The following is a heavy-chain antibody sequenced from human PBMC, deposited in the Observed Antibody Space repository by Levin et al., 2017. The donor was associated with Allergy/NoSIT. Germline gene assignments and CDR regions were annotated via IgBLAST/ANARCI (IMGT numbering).Heavy chain of an antibody. CDR2: IWDDGCKK. CDR3: ARVLRFYYYYYMDV. Sequence: AGGSLRLSCAASGFTFSSYGMHWVRQAPGKGLEWVAVIWDDGCKKYYADSVKGRFTISRDNSKNTLYLQMNSLRAEDTAVYYCARVLRFYYYYYMDVWGKGTTVTVSS. CDR1: GFTFSSYG. D-gene: IGHD5-12*01. J-gene: IGHJ6*03. V-gene: IGHV3-33*01.